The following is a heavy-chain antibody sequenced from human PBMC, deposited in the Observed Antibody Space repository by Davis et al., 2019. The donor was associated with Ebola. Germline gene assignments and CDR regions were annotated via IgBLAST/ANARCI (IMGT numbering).Heavy chain of an antibody. D-gene: IGHD3-10*01. CDR1: GGSFSGYY. Sequence: PSETLSLTCAVYGGSFSGYYWSWIRQPPGKGLEWIGEITHSGSTNYNPSLRSRVTISLDTSKNQFSLKLSSVTAADTAFYYCARQYYYGSGSTTGGEFDYWGQGTLVTVSS. CDR2: ITHSGST. CDR3: ARQYYYGSGSTTGGEFDY. V-gene: IGHV4-34*01. J-gene: IGHJ4*02.